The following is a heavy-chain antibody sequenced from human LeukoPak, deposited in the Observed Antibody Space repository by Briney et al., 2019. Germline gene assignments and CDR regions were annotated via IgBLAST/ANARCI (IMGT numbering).Heavy chain of an antibody. D-gene: IGHD1-26*01. V-gene: IGHV3-23*01. CDR2: ISSSGNSP. Sequence: PGGSLRLSCAASGFIFSSYAMTWVRQAPGKGLEWVSSISSSGNSPYYADSVKGRFIISRDNSKNTVSLEMSSLTVEDTAVYYCATLIVGAGPSWGQGTLVTVSS. CDR3: ATLIVGAGPS. CDR1: GFIFSSYA. J-gene: IGHJ5*02.